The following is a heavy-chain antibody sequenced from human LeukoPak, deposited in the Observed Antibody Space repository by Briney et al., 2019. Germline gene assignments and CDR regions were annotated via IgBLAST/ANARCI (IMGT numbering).Heavy chain of an antibody. Sequence: GGSLRLSCAASGFTFSSYGMHWVRQAPGKGLEWVAVIWYDGSNKYYADSVKGRFAISRDNAKNSLYLQMNGLRAENTAVYYCARDDGSSCFAYWGQGTLVTVSS. CDR3: ARDDGSSCFAY. J-gene: IGHJ4*02. CDR1: GFTFSSYG. CDR2: IWYDGSNK. V-gene: IGHV3-33*01. D-gene: IGHD3-10*01.